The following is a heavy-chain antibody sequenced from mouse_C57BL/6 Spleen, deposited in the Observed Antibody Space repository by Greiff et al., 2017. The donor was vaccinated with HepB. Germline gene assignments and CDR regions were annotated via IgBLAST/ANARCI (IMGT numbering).Heavy chain of an antibody. CDR3: TREAYYSNYERLSWFAY. J-gene: IGHJ3*01. CDR1: GYTFTDYE. V-gene: IGHV1-15*01. D-gene: IGHD2-5*01. CDR2: IDPETGGT. Sequence: QVHVKQSGAELVRPGASVTLSCKASGYTFTDYEMHWVKQTPVHGLEWIGAIDPETGGTAYNQKFKGKAILTADKSSSTAYMELRSLTSEDSAVYYCTREAYYSNYERLSWFAYWGQGTLVTVSA.